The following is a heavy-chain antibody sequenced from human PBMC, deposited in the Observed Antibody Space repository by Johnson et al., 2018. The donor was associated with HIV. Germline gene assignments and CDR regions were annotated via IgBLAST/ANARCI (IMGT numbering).Heavy chain of an antibody. Sequence: VQLVESGGGLVQPGRSLRLSCAASGFSFDDYAMHWVRQAPGKGLEWVSGINWNGGSTGYADSVKGRFTISRDNAKNSLYLQMNRLSAEDTAVYYCAREGFIPVLLRGGAFDIWGQGTMVTVSS. V-gene: IGHV3-20*04. CDR3: AREGFIPVLLRGGAFDI. CDR2: INWNGGST. D-gene: IGHD3-10*01. J-gene: IGHJ3*02. CDR1: GFSFDDYA.